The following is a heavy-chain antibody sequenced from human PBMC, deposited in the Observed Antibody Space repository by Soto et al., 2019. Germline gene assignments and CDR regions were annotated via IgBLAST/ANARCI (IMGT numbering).Heavy chain of an antibody. V-gene: IGHV5-51*01. D-gene: IGHD3-10*01. CDR1: GYSFTSYL. J-gene: IGHJ5*02. CDR2: IYPGDSDT. Sequence: GESLKISCKGSGYSFTSYLIGWVRQMPGKCLEWMGIIYPGDSDTRYSPSFQGQVTISADKSISTAYLQWSSLKASDTAMYYCARPGGSGSNEYRLDPWGQGXQVTVTS. CDR3: ARPGGSGSNEYRLDP.